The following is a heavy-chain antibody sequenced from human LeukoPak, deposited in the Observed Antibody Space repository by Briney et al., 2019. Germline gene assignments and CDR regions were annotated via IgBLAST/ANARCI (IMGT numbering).Heavy chain of an antibody. CDR1: GFTFSRYW. J-gene: IGHJ1*01. V-gene: IGHV3-74*01. CDR3: ATGNYYDSRGYYTFGH. D-gene: IGHD3-22*01. Sequence: GGSLRLSCAASGFTFSRYWVHWVRQAPGKGLVWVSRINGDGSTTSYANSVKGGFTISRDNAKNTLYLQMNSLRAEDTAVYYCATGNYYDSRGYYTFGHWGQGTLVTVSS. CDR2: INGDGSTT.